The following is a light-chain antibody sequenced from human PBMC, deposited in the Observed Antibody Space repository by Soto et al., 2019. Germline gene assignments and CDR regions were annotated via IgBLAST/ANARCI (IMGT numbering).Light chain of an antibody. V-gene: IGKV1-27*01. CDR3: QNYNGSPRT. CDR2: AAA. J-gene: IGKJ1*01. Sequence: DIRVTPSPSSLSASVGVRVTITSRASPGISTYLVWYQQKPGTVPKLLIFAAATLQSGVPSRFSGSVSGTDFTVTISGLQPEDVASYYCQNYNGSPRTFGQGRKVEIK. CDR1: PGISTY.